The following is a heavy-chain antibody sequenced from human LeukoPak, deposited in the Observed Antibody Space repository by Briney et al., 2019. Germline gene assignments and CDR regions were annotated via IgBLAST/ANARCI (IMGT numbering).Heavy chain of an antibody. CDR3: AKDISPYKPLSFDY. Sequence: GGSLRLSCAASGFTFDDYAMHWVRQAPGKGLEWVSGISWNSGSIGYADSVKGRFTISRDNAKNSLYLQMNSLRAEDTALYHCAKDISPYKPLSFDYWGQGTLVTVSS. CDR2: ISWNSGSI. CDR1: GFTFDDYA. D-gene: IGHD1-1*01. J-gene: IGHJ4*02. V-gene: IGHV3-9*01.